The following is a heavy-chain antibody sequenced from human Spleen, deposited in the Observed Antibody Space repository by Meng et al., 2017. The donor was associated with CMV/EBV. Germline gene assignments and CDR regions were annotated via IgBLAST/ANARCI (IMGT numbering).Heavy chain of an antibody. CDR2: IWNNESDE. D-gene: IGHD2/OR15-2a*01. V-gene: IGHV3-33*06. CDR3: AKTSHADFYYYGMDV. J-gene: IGHJ6*02. Sequence: MNGVRQDPGKGLEWVALIWNNESDEYYADSVKGRFTISRDNSRDTLYLHMNSLRAEDTAVYYCAKTSHADFYYYGMDVWGQGTTVTVSS.